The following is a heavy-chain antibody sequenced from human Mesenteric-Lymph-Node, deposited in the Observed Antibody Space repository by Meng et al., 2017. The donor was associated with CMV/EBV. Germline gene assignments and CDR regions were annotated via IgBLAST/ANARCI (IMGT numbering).Heavy chain of an antibody. V-gene: IGHV1-2*02. CDR3: AGGSSWYYVDY. CDR2: INPSSGVT. Sequence: SCSASGYSFPGVLLHCVRQAPGRGFESMGRINPSSGVTDYAQVFQGRVTMTSDTSISPAYMELSGLTSYDTAVYYCAGGSSWYYVDYWGQGTLVTVSS. CDR1: GYSFPGVL. D-gene: IGHD6-13*01. J-gene: IGHJ4*02.